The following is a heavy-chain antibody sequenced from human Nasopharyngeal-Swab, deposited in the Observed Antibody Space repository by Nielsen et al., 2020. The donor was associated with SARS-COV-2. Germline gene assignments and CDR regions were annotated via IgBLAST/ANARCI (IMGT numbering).Heavy chain of an antibody. D-gene: IGHD1-26*01. CDR2: IGGTGGST. Sequence: GESLKISCAASGFTFSGYAMSWVRQAPGKGLEWVSAIGGTGGSTYYADSVKGQFTISRDNSKNTLYLQMNSLRAEDTAVYYCARPYSGSYYGAFDIWGQGTMVTVSS. CDR3: ARPYSGSYYGAFDI. CDR1: GFTFSGYA. J-gene: IGHJ3*02. V-gene: IGHV3-23*01.